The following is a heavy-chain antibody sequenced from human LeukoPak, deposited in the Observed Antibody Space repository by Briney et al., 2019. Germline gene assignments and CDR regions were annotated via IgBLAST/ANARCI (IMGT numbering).Heavy chain of an antibody. J-gene: IGHJ4*02. Sequence: SETLSLTCTVSGGSISSGGYYWSWIRQHPGRGLEWIGYTYYSGSTYYNPSLKSRVTISVDTSKNQFSPKLSSVTAADTAVYYCARPYGAAGLDWGQGTLVTVSS. CDR3: ARPYGAAGLD. CDR1: GGSISSGGYY. V-gene: IGHV4-30-4*01. CDR2: TYYSGST. D-gene: IGHD4-17*01.